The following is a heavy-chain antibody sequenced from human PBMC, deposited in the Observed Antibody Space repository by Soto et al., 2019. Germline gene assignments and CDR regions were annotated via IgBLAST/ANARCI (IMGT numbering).Heavy chain of an antibody. J-gene: IGHJ6*03. V-gene: IGHV3-21*01. D-gene: IGHD2-2*01. CDR3: ARGGIPAAIEYYMDV. CDR1: GFTFSSYS. CDR2: ISSSSSYI. Sequence: RGSLRLSCAASGFTFSSYSMNWVRQAPGKGLEWVSSISSSSSYIYYADSVKGRFTISRDNAKNSLYLQMNSLRAEDTAVYYCARGGIPAAIEYYMDVWGKGTTVTVSS.